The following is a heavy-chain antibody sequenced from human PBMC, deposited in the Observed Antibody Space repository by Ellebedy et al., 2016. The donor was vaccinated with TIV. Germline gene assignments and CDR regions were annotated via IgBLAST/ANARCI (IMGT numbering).Heavy chain of an antibody. V-gene: IGHV3-7*01. Sequence: GESLKISCAASGFNFRSYWMTWVRQAPGKGLEWVAKIRQEGDEIYYVESVKGRFTISRDNAKNSLFLQMNSLRVEDTAVFYCARRASYGDYAVQVNPWFDPWGQGTLVTVSS. J-gene: IGHJ5*02. CDR3: ARRASYGDYAVQVNPWFDP. D-gene: IGHD4-17*01. CDR1: GFNFRSYW. CDR2: IRQEGDEI.